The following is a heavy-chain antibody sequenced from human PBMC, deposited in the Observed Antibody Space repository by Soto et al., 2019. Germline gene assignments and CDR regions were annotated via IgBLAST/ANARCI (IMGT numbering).Heavy chain of an antibody. Sequence: QVQLVQSGAEVKKPGSSVKVSCKASGGTFSSYAITWVRQAPGQGLEWMGGIIPIFGTANYAQKLQGRVTITADESTNTAYMELSSLRSEDTAVYYCAGGSTVTTGWYYYYGLDVWGQGTTVTVSS. V-gene: IGHV1-69*12. CDR1: GGTFSSYA. CDR3: AGGSTVTTGWYYYYGLDV. D-gene: IGHD4-4*01. CDR2: IIPIFGTA. J-gene: IGHJ6*02.